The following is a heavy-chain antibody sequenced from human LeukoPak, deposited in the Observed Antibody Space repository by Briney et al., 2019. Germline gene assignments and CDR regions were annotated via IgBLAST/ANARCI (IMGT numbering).Heavy chain of an antibody. CDR3: ASRYSSSWYYYYYYMDV. V-gene: IGHV3-7*01. CDR1: GFTFSSYW. D-gene: IGHD6-13*01. CDR2: IKQDGSEK. J-gene: IGHJ6*03. Sequence: GGSLRLSCAASGFTFSSYWMSWVRQAPGKGLEWVANIKQDGSEKFYVDSVKGRFTISRDNAKNSLYLQMNSLRAEDTAVYYCASRYSSSWYYYYYYMDVWGKGTTVTVSS.